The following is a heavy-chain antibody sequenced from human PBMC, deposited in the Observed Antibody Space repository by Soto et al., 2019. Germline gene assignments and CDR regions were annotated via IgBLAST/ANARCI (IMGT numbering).Heavy chain of an antibody. CDR3: AKERRRHVAEPGEDFDY. J-gene: IGHJ4*02. CDR1: GFTFSSYG. CDR2: ISYDGSTK. V-gene: IGHV3-30*18. Sequence: QVQLVESGGGVVQPGRSLRLSCAASGFTFSSYGMYWVRQAPGKGLEWVAVISYDGSTKYYADSVKGRFTISRDNSKKTLYLQMNSLRAEDTALYYCAKERRRHVAEPGEDFDYWGQGSQVTVSS. D-gene: IGHD6-19*01.